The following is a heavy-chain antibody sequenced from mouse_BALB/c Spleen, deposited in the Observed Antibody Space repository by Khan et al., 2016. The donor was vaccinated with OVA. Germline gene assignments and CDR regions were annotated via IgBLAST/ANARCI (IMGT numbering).Heavy chain of an antibody. CDR1: GYTFTNYG. D-gene: IGHD2-14*01. V-gene: IGHV9-3-1*01. CDR3: ARGARHDKALYALDY. CDR2: INTYTGEP. Sequence: QIQLVQSGPELKKPGETVKISCKASGYTFTNYGINWVKQAPGKGLKWMGWINTYTGEPTYADDFKGRFAFSLETSATTAYLQINNLKNEDTAIYVCARGARHDKALYALDYWGQGTSVTVSS. J-gene: IGHJ4*01.